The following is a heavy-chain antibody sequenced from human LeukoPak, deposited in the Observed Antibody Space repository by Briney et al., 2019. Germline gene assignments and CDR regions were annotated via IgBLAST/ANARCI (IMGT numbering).Heavy chain of an antibody. D-gene: IGHD5-18*01. CDR3: AKDLDTAMDV. CDR1: GFTFSSYG. Sequence: GGSLRLSCAASGFTFSSYGMHWVRQAPGKGLEWVAVISYDGSNKYYADSVKGRFTISRDNSKNTLYLQMNSLRAEDTAVYYCAKDLDTAMDVWGKGTTVTVSS. V-gene: IGHV3-30*18. CDR2: ISYDGSNK. J-gene: IGHJ6*04.